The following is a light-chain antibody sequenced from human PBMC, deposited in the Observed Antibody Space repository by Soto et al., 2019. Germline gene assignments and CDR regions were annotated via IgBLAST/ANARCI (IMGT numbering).Light chain of an antibody. Sequence: IQLTQSPSTLSASLGDSVSITCRASQGISNCLAWYQQKPGKAPRLLIYNASTLKSGVPSRFSGSGSGTEFTLTISSLQPDDFATYYCQHYNSYSGAFGQGTKVELK. J-gene: IGKJ1*01. V-gene: IGKV1-5*03. CDR2: NAS. CDR3: QHYNSYSGA. CDR1: QGISNC.